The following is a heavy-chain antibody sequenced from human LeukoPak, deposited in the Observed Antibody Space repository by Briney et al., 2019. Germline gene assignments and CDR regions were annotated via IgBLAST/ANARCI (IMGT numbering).Heavy chain of an antibody. V-gene: IGHV4-59*01. CDR3: ARLKGLLLDY. D-gene: IGHD3-22*01. J-gene: IGHJ4*02. CDR2: INYSGST. CDR1: GGSISSYS. Sequence: PSETLSLTCTVSGGSISSYSWSWIRQPPGKGLVWIAYINYSGSTNYNPSLRNRVTTSVDPSKKQVSQRLSTVTAAATAVYYCARLKGLLLDYWGQGPLVTVSS.